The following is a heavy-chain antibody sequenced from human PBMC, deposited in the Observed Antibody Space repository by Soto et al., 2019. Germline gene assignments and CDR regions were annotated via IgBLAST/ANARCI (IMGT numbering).Heavy chain of an antibody. D-gene: IGHD1-7*01. CDR3: ATGTRGGYYYYYMDV. V-gene: IGHV1-3*01. J-gene: IGHJ6*03. CDR1: GYTFTSYA. Sequence: ASVKVSCKASGYTFTSYAMHWVRQAPGQRLEWMGWINAGNGNTKYSQKFQGRVTITRDTSASTAYMELSSLRSEDTAVYYCATGTRGGYYYYYMDVWGKGTTVTVAS. CDR2: INAGNGNT.